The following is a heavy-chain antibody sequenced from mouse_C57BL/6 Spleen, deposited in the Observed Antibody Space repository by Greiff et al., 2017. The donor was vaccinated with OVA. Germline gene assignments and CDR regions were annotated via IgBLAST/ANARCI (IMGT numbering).Heavy chain of an antibody. V-gene: IGHV1-22*01. CDR1: GYTFTDYN. CDR3: ARSDGSSFTGFAY. J-gene: IGHJ3*01. Sequence: EVQLQQSGPELVKPGASVKMSCKASGYTFTDYNMHWVKQSHGKSLEWIGYINPNNGGTSYNQKFKGKATLTVNKSSSTAYMELRSLTSEDSAVYYCARSDGSSFTGFAYWGQGTLVTVSA. CDR2: INPNNGGT. D-gene: IGHD1-1*01.